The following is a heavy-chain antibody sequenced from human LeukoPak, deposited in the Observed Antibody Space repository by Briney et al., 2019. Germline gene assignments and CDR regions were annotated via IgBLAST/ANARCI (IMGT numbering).Heavy chain of an antibody. CDR1: GFTFSSYG. D-gene: IGHD6-6*01. Sequence: GGSLRLSCAASGFTFSSYGMHRVRQAPGKGLEWVAVISYDGSNKYYADSVKGRFTISRDNSKNTLYLQMNSLRAEDTAVYYCAKISSSSGPPDYWGQGTLVTVSS. CDR3: AKISSSSGPPDY. J-gene: IGHJ4*02. V-gene: IGHV3-30*18. CDR2: ISYDGSNK.